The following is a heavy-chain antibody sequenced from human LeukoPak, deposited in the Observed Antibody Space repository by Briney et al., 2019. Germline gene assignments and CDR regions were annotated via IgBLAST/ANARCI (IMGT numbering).Heavy chain of an antibody. V-gene: IGHV4-34*12. J-gene: IGHJ5*02. CDR1: GYSLTNHF. Sequence: SETLSLTCGVYGYSLTNHFWIWLRQPPGKGLEWIGEILHNGATNYNPSLKSRVTISVDTSKTQFFLKLSSVTAADTAVYYCARGPAAIHPWGQGTLVTVSS. CDR3: ARGPAAIHP. D-gene: IGHD2-2*01. CDR2: ILHNGAT.